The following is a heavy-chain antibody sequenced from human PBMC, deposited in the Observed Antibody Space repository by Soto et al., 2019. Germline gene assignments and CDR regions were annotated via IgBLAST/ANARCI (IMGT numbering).Heavy chain of an antibody. D-gene: IGHD3-10*01. Sequence: QEQLGGSGGGVFQPGRSLRLSCAASGFTFSNYGMHWVRQAPGKGLEWVAVISNDGNIKYYADSVKGRFTISRDNSKNTLYLQMNSLRAEDTAVYYCAKDFYGSWGQGTRVTVSS. V-gene: IGHV3-30*18. J-gene: IGHJ4*02. CDR1: GFTFSNYG. CDR3: AKDFYGS. CDR2: ISNDGNIK.